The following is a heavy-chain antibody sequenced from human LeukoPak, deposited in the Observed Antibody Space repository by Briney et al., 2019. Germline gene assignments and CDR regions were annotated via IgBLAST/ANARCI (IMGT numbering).Heavy chain of an antibody. V-gene: IGHV4-31*03. CDR1: GGSISSGGYY. J-gene: IGHJ4*02. D-gene: IGHD6-6*01. CDR3: ARGGSRQISSSDFDS. Sequence: PSGTLSLTCTVSGGSISSGGYYWSWIRQHPGKGLEWIGYIYYSGSTYYNPSLKSRVTISVDTSKNQFSLKLSSVTAADTAVYYCARGGSRQISSSDFDSWGQGTLVTVSS. CDR2: IYYSGST.